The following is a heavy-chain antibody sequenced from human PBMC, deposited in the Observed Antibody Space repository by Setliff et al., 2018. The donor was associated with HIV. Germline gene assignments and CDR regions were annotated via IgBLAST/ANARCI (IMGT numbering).Heavy chain of an antibody. CDR1: GESLNPYY. CDR2: INHSGSN. CDR3: ARGLGMVESTTPFDF. D-gene: IGHD1-26*01. J-gene: IGHJ4*02. V-gene: IGHV4-34*01. Sequence: SETLSLTCAVYGESLNPYYWSWIRQPPGKGLEWIGEINHSGSNNYNPSLKSRVTLSVDTSKNQFSLKLTSVTAADAAVYYCARGLGMVESTTPFDFWGQGTLVTVSS.